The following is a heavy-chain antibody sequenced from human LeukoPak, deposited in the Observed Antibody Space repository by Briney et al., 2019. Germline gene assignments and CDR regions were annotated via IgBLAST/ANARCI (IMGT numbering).Heavy chain of an antibody. D-gene: IGHD2-2*01. Sequence: PGGSLRLSCAASGFTVSSNYMSWVRQAPGKGLEWVSVIYSGGSTYYADSVKGRFTISRDNSKNTLYLQMNSLRAEDTAVYYCARDSIVVVPAAMRVFTYMDVWGKGTTVTVSS. CDR3: ARDSIVVVPAAMRVFTYMDV. CDR2: IYSGGST. V-gene: IGHV3-53*01. CDR1: GFTVSSNY. J-gene: IGHJ6*03.